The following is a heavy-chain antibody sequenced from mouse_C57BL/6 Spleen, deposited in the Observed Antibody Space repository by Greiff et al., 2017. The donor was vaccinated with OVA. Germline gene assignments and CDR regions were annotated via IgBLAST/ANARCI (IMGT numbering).Heavy chain of an antibody. V-gene: IGHV3-6*01. Sequence: EVKLQESGPGLVKPSQSLSLTCSVTGYSITSGYYWNWIRQFPGNKLEWMGYISYDGSNNYNPSLKNRISITRDTSKNQFFLKLNSVTTEDTATYYCATALYDGYYWFAYWGQGTLVTVSA. D-gene: IGHD2-3*01. CDR2: ISYDGSN. CDR1: GYSITSGYY. CDR3: ATALYDGYYWFAY. J-gene: IGHJ3*01.